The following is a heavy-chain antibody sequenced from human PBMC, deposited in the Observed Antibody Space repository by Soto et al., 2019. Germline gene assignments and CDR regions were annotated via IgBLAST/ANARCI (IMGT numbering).Heavy chain of an antibody. J-gene: IGHJ4*02. CDR3: AREDHFNYYDSSGYYSYPAY. D-gene: IGHD3-22*01. V-gene: IGHV3-21*01. Sequence: WGSLRLSCAASGFTFSSYSMNWVRQAPGKGLEWVSSISSSSSYIYYADSVKGRFTISRDNAKNSLYLQMNSLRAEDTAVYYCAREDHFNYYDSSGYYSYPAYWGQGTLVTVSS. CDR1: GFTFSSYS. CDR2: ISSSSSYI.